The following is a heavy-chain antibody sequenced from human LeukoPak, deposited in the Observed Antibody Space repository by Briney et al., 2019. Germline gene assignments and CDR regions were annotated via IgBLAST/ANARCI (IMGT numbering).Heavy chain of an antibody. V-gene: IGHV3-30-3*01. CDR2: ISYDGSNK. Sequence: GGSLRLSCAASGFTFSSYAMHWVRQAPGKGLEWVAVISYDGSNKYYADSVKGRFTISRDNSKNTLYLQMNSLRAEDTAVYYCARERGEGAGPLDYWGQGTLVTVSS. J-gene: IGHJ4*02. D-gene: IGHD1-26*01. CDR1: GFTFSSYA. CDR3: ARERGEGAGPLDY.